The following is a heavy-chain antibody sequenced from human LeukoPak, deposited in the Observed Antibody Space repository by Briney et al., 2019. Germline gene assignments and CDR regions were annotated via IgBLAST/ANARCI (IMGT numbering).Heavy chain of an antibody. Sequence: GGSLRLSCAASGFSFSDYYMSWIRQTPEEGLEWLSYISSSSDYKNYADSLKGRFTISRDNANNSLYLQMNSLTAEDTAVFYCARVGSRGYYFDYWGQGTLVSASS. CDR1: GFSFSDYY. D-gene: IGHD1-26*01. J-gene: IGHJ4*02. CDR2: ISSSSDYK. V-gene: IGHV3-11*06. CDR3: ARVGSRGYYFDY.